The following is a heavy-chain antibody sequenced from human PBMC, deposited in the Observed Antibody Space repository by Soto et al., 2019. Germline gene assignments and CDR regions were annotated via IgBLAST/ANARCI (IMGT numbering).Heavy chain of an antibody. D-gene: IGHD3-10*01. V-gene: IGHV3-48*02. CDR1: GFTFSVYS. Sequence: QPGGSLRLSCAASGFTFSVYSMNWVRQAPGKGLDWVSYISSSSSTRYYADSVKGRFTISRDNAKNSLYLQMNSLRDEDTAVYYCARDYGSGSYWGYLDYWGQGALVTVSS. CDR2: ISSSSSTR. J-gene: IGHJ4*02. CDR3: ARDYGSGSYWGYLDY.